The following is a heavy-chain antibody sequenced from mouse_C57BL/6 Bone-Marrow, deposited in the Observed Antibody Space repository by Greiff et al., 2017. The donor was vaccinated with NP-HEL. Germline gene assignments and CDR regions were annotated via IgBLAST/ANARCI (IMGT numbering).Heavy chain of an antibody. V-gene: IGHV1-63*01. CDR3: ARWEYDHDLFAY. J-gene: IGHJ3*01. D-gene: IGHD2-4*01. Sequence: QVQLKQSGAELVRPGTSVKMSCKASGYTFTNYWIGWAKQRPGHGLEWIGDIYPGGGYTNYNEKFKGKATLTADKSSSTAYMQFSSLTSEDSAIYYCARWEYDHDLFAYWGQGTLVTVSA. CDR1: GYTFTNYW. CDR2: IYPGGGYT.